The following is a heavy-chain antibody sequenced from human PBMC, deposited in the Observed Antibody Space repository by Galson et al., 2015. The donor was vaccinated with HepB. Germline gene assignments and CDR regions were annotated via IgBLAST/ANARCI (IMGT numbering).Heavy chain of an antibody. Sequence: SVKVSCKASGGTFSSYAISWVRQAPGQGLEWMGGIIPIFGTANYAQKFQGRVTITADESTSTAYMELSSLRSEDTAVYYCARGRSWNYYWYFDLWGRGTLVTVSS. CDR2: IIPIFGTA. CDR1: GGTFSSYA. CDR3: ARGRSWNYYWYFDL. J-gene: IGHJ2*01. D-gene: IGHD1-7*01. V-gene: IGHV1-69*13.